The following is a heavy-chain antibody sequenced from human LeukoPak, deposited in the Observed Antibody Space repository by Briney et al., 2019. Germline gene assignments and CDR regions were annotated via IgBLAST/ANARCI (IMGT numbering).Heavy chain of an antibody. CDR3: ARVDDRGHYYDSSGPRKLFDY. D-gene: IGHD3-22*01. J-gene: IGHJ4*02. Sequence: GASMKVSCKASGYTFTGYYIHWVRQAPGQGLEWMGGIIPIFGTANYAQKFQGRVTITADESTSTAYMELSSLRSDDTAVYYCARVDDRGHYYDSSGPRKLFDYWGQGTLVTVSS. CDR1: GYTFTGYY. V-gene: IGHV1-69*13. CDR2: IIPIFGTA.